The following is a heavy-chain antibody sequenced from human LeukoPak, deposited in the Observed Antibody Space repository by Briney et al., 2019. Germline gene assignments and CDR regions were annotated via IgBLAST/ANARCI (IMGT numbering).Heavy chain of an antibody. CDR3: ARDSSSDAFDI. Sequence: PSETLSLTCTVSGDSISSGNYWGWIRQPPGKGLEWIGSIFHTGSTYFNLSLKSRVTISVDTSKNQFSLRLSSVTAADTAVYYCARDSSSDAFDIWGQGTMVTVSS. J-gene: IGHJ3*02. D-gene: IGHD6-13*01. CDR1: GDSISSGNY. V-gene: IGHV4-38-2*02. CDR2: IFHTGST.